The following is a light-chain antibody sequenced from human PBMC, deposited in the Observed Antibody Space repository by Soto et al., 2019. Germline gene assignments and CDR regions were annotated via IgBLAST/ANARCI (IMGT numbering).Light chain of an antibody. CDR1: SSDVGTYNL. J-gene: IGLJ3*02. CDR3: CSYASSTTVV. V-gene: IGLV2-23*01. CDR2: EGS. Sequence: QSALTQPASLSGSPGQSITISCTGTSSDVGTYNLVSWYQQHPGKAPKLMIYEGSKRPSGVSNRFSGSKSGNTASLTISGLQAEDDADYYCCSYASSTTVVFGGGTKVTVL.